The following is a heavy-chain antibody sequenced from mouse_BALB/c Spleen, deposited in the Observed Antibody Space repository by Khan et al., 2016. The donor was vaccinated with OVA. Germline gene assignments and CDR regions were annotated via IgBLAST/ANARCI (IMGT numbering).Heavy chain of an antibody. Sequence: VQLKQSGPELVKPGASVKISCKASGYSFTGYFMNWVMQSHGKSLAWIGRINPYNGDTFYNQKFKGKATLTVDKSSSTAHMELRRLASEDSAVYYWAREEDGNADYFDYWGQGTTLTVSS. CDR1: GYSFTGYF. CDR2: INPYNGDT. D-gene: IGHD2-1*01. J-gene: IGHJ2*01. CDR3: AREEDGNADYFDY. V-gene: IGHV1-20*02.